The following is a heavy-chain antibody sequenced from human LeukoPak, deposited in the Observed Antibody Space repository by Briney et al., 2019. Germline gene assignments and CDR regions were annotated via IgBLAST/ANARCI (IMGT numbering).Heavy chain of an antibody. V-gene: IGHV4-39*01. Sequence: PSETLSLTCTVSGGSISSSSYYWGWIRQPPGKGLEWIGSIYYSGSTYYNPSLKSRVTISVDTSKNQFSLKLSSVTAADTAVYYCARHAVVPDTPFGYWGQGTLVTVSS. J-gene: IGHJ4*02. D-gene: IGHD4-23*01. CDR1: GGSISSSSYY. CDR3: ARHAVVPDTPFGY. CDR2: IYYSGST.